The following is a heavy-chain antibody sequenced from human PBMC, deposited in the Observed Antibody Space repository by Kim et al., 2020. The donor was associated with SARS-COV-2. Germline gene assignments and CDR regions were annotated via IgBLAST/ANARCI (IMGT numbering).Heavy chain of an antibody. CDR1: GFTFSSYG. J-gene: IGHJ3*02. D-gene: IGHD6-13*01. CDR3: AKVISSSCFLGSDAFEI. V-gene: IGHV3-33*06. CDR2: IWYDGSDK. Sequence: GGSLRLSCAASGFTFSSYGMHWVLQAPGKGLEWVAGIWYDGSDKYYADSVKGRFTISRDNSKNTLYLQMNSLRAEDTAVYYCAKVISSSCFLGSDAFEIWGQGTRVTVS.